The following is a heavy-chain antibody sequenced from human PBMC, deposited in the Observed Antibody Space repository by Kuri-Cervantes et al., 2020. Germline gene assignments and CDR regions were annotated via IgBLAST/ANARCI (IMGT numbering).Heavy chain of an antibody. V-gene: IGHV3-53*01. CDR1: GFTVSSNY. D-gene: IGHD5-12*01. CDR3: ARDSGYVGFDY. J-gene: IGHJ4*02. Sequence: GESLKISCAASGFTVSSNYMSWVRQAPGKGLEWVSVIYSGGSAYCADSVKGRFTISRDNSKNTLYLQMNSLRAEDTAVYYCARDSGYVGFDYWGQGTLVTVSS. CDR2: IYSGGSA.